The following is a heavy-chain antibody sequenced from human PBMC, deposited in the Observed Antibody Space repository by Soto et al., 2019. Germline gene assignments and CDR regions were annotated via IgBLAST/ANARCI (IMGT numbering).Heavy chain of an antibody. CDR2: IIPIFGTA. J-gene: IGHJ6*02. Sequence: ASVKVSCKASGGTFSSYAISWVRQAPGQGLEWMGGIIPIFGTANYAQKFQGRVTITADESTSTAYMELSSLRSEGTAVYYCASAYCGGDCYPGDYYGMDVWGQGTTVTVSS. V-gene: IGHV1-69*13. D-gene: IGHD2-21*02. CDR3: ASAYCGGDCYPGDYYGMDV. CDR1: GGTFSSYA.